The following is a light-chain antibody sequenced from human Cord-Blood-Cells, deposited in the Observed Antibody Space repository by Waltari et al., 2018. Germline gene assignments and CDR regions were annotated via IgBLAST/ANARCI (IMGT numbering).Light chain of an antibody. CDR3: QQYYSTPYT. V-gene: IGKV4-1*01. J-gene: IGKJ2*01. Sequence: DIVMTQSPDSLAVSLGERATSQRKSSQSVLYSSNNKNYLAWYQQKPGQPPKLLIYWASTRESGVPDRFSGSGSGTDFTLTISSLQAEDVAVYYCQQYYSTPYTFGQGTKLEIK. CDR2: WAS. CDR1: QSVLYSSNNKNY.